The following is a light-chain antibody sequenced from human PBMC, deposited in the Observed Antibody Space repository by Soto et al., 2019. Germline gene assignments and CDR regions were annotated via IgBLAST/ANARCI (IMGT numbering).Light chain of an antibody. Sequence: QSALTQPASVSGSPGQSITISCSGASSDVGGYNLVSWYHQHPGKAPKLIIYEASERPSGVSYRFSGSKSGNTASLTISGLQAEDEADYYCCSYAGSYTWVFGGGTKLTVL. CDR3: CSYAGSYTWV. V-gene: IGLV2-23*01. CDR2: EAS. CDR1: SSDVGGYNL. J-gene: IGLJ2*01.